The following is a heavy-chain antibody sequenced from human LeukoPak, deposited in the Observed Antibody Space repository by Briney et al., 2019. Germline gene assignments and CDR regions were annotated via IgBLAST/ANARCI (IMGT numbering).Heavy chain of an antibody. V-gene: IGHV2-70*11. CDR3: ARIFCGDYVRGAGSTLDY. J-gene: IGHJ4*02. CDR1: GFSLSTSGMC. CDR2: IDWDDDK. D-gene: IGHD4-17*01. Sequence: SGPALVKPTQTLTLTCTFSGFSLSTSGMCVSWIRQPPGKALEWLARIDWDDDKYYGTSLKTRLTISKDTSKNQVVLTMTNMDPVDTATYYCARIFCGDYVRGAGSTLDYWGQGTLVTVSS.